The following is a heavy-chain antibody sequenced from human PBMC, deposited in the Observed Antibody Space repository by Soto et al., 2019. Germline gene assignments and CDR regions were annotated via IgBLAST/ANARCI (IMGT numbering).Heavy chain of an antibody. D-gene: IGHD1-26*01. J-gene: IGHJ5*02. CDR1: GFTFSSYG. Sequence: PGGSLSLSCAASGFTFSSYGMHWVRQAPGKGLEWVAVISYDGSNKYYADSVKGRFTISRDNSKNTLYLQMNSLRAEDTAVYYCAKFSLVGAPSPYNWFDPWGQGTLVTVSS. CDR3: AKFSLVGAPSPYNWFDP. V-gene: IGHV3-30*18. CDR2: ISYDGSNK.